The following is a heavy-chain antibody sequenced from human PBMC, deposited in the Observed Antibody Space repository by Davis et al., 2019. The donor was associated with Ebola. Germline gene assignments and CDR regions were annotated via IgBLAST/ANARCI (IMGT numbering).Heavy chain of an antibody. CDR2: VYRSGDI. D-gene: IGHD1-26*01. CDR1: GFSVSTNY. CDR3: AKANSGSYYAISRPPSI. J-gene: IGHJ4*02. V-gene: IGHV3-53*01. Sequence: GGSLDLSCAVSGFSVSTNYMSWFRQAPGKGLEWVSVVYRSGDIYYADSVKGRFTISRDNSKKTLYLQMNSLRAEDTAVYYCAKANSGSYYAISRPPSIWGQGTLVTVSS.